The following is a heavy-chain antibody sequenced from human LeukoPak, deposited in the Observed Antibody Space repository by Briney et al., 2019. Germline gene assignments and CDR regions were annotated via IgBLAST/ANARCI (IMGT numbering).Heavy chain of an antibody. CDR3: AKDYYDSSVYYFDY. CDR2: ISGSGGST. CDR1: GFTFSSYW. Sequence: PGGSLRLSCAASGFTFSSYWMHWVRQAPGKGLVWVSAISGSGGSTYYADSVKGRFTISRDNSKNTLYLQMNSLRAEDTAVYYCAKDYYDSSVYYFDYWDQGTLVTVSS. J-gene: IGHJ4*02. D-gene: IGHD3-22*01. V-gene: IGHV3-23*01.